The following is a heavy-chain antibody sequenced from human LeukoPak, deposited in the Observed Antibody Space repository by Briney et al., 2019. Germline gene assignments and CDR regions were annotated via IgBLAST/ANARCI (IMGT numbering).Heavy chain of an antibody. CDR1: GFTFSSYA. V-gene: IGHV3-23*01. CDR2: ISGPGGYT. CDR3: AKDIDLVHTLGADY. D-gene: IGHD1-26*01. J-gene: IGHJ4*02. Sequence: GGSLRLSCAASGFTFSSYAKSWVRQAPGKGLEWVSAISGPGGYTYYADSVKGRFTLSRDNSKNTLYLQMNSLRVEDTAVYYCAKDIDLVHTLGADYWGQGTLVTVSS.